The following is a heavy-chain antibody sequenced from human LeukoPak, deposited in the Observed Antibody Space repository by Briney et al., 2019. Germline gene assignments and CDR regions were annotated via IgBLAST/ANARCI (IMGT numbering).Heavy chain of an antibody. CDR1: GFTFSTYS. Sequence: GGSLRLSCAVSGFTFSTYSMNWVRQAPGEGLEWVSYISSSSSTIYYADSVKGRFTISRDNAKSSLYLQMNSLRDEDTAVYYCAKDSDYYHSSGYYYAYFQHWGQGTLVTVSS. J-gene: IGHJ1*01. D-gene: IGHD3-22*01. V-gene: IGHV3-48*02. CDR3: AKDSDYYHSSGYYYAYFQH. CDR2: ISSSSSTI.